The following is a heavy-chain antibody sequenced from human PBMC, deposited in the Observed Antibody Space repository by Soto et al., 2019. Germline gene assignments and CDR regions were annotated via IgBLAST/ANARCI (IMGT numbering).Heavy chain of an antibody. D-gene: IGHD5-18*01. J-gene: IGHJ6*02. CDR1: GYSFTSYA. CDR3: ARDGAGYSYGHVYGMDV. V-gene: IGHV1-3*01. Sequence: ASVKVSCKASGYSFTSYAMHLVRQAPGQRLEWMGWINAGNGNTKYSQKFQGWVTMTRDTSISTAYMELSRLRSDDTAVYYCARDGAGYSYGHVYGMDVWGQGTTVTVSS. CDR2: INAGNGNT.